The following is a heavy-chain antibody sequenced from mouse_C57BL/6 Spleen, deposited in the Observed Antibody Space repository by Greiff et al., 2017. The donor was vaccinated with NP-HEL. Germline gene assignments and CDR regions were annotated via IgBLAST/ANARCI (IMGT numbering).Heavy chain of an antibody. CDR3: ARTARIKY. D-gene: IGHD1-2*01. J-gene: IGHJ2*01. V-gene: IGHV3-2*02. CDR2: ISYSGST. CDR1: GYSITSGYG. Sequence: EVQLQQSGPGLVKPSQSLSLTCTVTGYSITSGYGWNWIRQFPGNKLEWMGYISYSGSTNYNPSLKSRTSITRDTSKNQFFLQLNYVTTEDTATYYCARTARIKYWGQGTTLTVSS.